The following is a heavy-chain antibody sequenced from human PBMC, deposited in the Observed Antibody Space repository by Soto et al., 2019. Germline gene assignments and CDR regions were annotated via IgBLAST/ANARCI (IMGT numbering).Heavy chain of an antibody. D-gene: IGHD3-3*01. CDR1: GGSFSGYY. Sequence: QVQLQQWGAGLLKPSETLSLTCAVYGGSFSGYYWSWIRQPPGKGAGVIREINHSGSTNYKPSLKSRVTISVDTSKNQFSLKLSSVTAADTAVYYCAREQSSLEWLLYRKASDAFDIWGQGTMVTVSS. V-gene: IGHV4-34*01. J-gene: IGHJ3*02. CDR3: AREQSSLEWLLYRKASDAFDI. CDR2: INHSGST.